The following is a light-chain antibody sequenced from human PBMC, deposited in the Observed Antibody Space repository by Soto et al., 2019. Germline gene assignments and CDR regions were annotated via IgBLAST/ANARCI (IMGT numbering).Light chain of an antibody. CDR3: SSDTSSTTLNYV. CDR2: EVS. V-gene: IGLV2-14*01. Sequence: SVLTQPESDTGSPGQSINISCTGTSRDVGGYSYVSWYQHPPGKAPKLLIYEVSNRPSGISNRFSGYKSGNTAYLPISGIQAEDEADYYCSSDTSSTTLNYVMGTGTQVTVL. J-gene: IGLJ1*01. CDR1: SRDVGGYSY.